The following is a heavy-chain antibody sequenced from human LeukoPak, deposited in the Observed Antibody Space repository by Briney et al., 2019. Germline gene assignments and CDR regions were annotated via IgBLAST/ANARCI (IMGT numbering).Heavy chain of an antibody. CDR1: GYTFTGYY. Sequence: GASVKVSCKASGYTFTGYYMHWVRQAPGQGLEWMGWINPDSGGTNYAQKFQGRVTMTRDTSISTAYMELSRLRSDDTAVYYCARDPGSVCSGGSCYVGYYMDVWGKGTTVTVSS. J-gene: IGHJ6*03. V-gene: IGHV1-2*02. D-gene: IGHD2-15*01. CDR3: ARDPGSVCSGGSCYVGYYMDV. CDR2: INPDSGGT.